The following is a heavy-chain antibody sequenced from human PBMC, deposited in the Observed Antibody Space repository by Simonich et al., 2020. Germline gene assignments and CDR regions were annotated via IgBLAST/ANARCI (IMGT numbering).Heavy chain of an antibody. J-gene: IGHJ3*02. CDR2: ITYDGRNK. CDR3: AREGAGNDAFDI. V-gene: IGHV3-30*07. D-gene: IGHD1-26*01. CDR1: GFTFSSYA. Sequence: QVQLVESGGGVVQPGRSLRLSCAASGFTFSSYAMHWVRQATGKGLEVVAGITYDGRNKNYADSVKGRFTLSRDNSKNTLYLQMNSLRAEDTAVYYCAREGAGNDAFDIWGQGTMVTVSS.